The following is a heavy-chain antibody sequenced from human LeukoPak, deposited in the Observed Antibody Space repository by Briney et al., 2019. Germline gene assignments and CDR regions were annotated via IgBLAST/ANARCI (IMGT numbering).Heavy chain of an antibody. CDR2: ISSSSSYI. D-gene: IGHD3-10*01. CDR3: ARDRYYYGSGSYFWFRIDAFDI. V-gene: IGHV3-21*01. J-gene: IGHJ3*02. CDR1: GFTFSSYS. Sequence: KPGGSLGLSCAASGFTFSSYSMNWVRQAPGKGLEWVSSISSSSSYIYYADSVKGRFTISRDNAKNSLYLQMNSLRAEDTAVYYCARDRYYYGSGSYFWFRIDAFDIWGQGTMVTVSS.